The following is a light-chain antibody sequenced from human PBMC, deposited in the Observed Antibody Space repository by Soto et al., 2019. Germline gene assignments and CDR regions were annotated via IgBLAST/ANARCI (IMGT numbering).Light chain of an antibody. Sequence: QSVLTQPASVSGSPGQSITISCTGTSSDVGGYDYVSWYQHHPGKVPKLIIYEVSKRPSGVSHRFSGSKSGNTASLTISGLQTEDEAYYYCRSYTTTSALVFGGGTKLTVL. CDR1: SSDVGGYDY. CDR3: RSYTTTSALV. J-gene: IGLJ2*01. CDR2: EVS. V-gene: IGLV2-14*01.